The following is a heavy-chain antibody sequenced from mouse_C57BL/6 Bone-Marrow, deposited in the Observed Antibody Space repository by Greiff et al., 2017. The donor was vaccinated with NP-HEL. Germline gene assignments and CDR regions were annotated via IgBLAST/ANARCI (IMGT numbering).Heavy chain of an antibody. Sequence: VHLVESGAELVKPGASVKISCKASGYEFSNYWMNWVKQRPGKSLEWIGQIYPGDGYTNYNEKVKDKATLTADKSSSTVYMQHSRLTSGDAAVYFCARGAYWGQGTLVTVSA. V-gene: IGHV1-80*01. CDR3: ARGAY. J-gene: IGHJ3*01. CDR1: GYEFSNYW. CDR2: IYPGDGYT.